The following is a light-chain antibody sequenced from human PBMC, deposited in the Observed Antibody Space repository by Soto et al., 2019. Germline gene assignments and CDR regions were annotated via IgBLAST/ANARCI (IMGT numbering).Light chain of an antibody. CDR3: QQRSNWS. Sequence: EIGLTQSPATLSFSPGERCTLACRASQSVSSYLAWYQQKPGQAPRLLIYEASNRATGIPARFSGSGSGTDFTLTISSLEPEDFAVYYCQQRSNWSFGQRTKVDIK. V-gene: IGKV3-11*01. CDR2: EAS. CDR1: QSVSSY. J-gene: IGKJ1*01.